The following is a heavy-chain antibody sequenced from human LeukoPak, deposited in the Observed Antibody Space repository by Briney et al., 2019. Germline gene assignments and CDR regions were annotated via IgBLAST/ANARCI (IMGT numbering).Heavy chain of an antibody. Sequence: GASVKVSCKASGYTFTGYYMHWVRQAPGQGLEWMGWINPNSGGTNYAQKFQGRVTMTRDTSISTAYMELSRLRSDDTAVYYCAREALLWFGSNWFDPWGQGTLVTVSS. J-gene: IGHJ5*02. D-gene: IGHD3-10*01. CDR2: INPNSGGT. CDR1: GYTFTGYY. CDR3: AREALLWFGSNWFDP. V-gene: IGHV1-2*02.